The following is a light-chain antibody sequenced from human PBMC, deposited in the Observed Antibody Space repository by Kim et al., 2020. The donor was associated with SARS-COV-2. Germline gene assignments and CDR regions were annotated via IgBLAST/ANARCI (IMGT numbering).Light chain of an antibody. Sequence: EIVLTQSPGTLSLSPGERATLSCRASQCVAPNRLAWFQQKPGQAPRLLIYGTSSRATGIPDRFSASESGTDFTLTISGLEPEDFAVYFCQQYDRPPFTFRQGTKLE. J-gene: IGKJ2*01. CDR1: QCVAPNR. V-gene: IGKV3-20*01. CDR2: GTS. CDR3: QQYDRPPFT.